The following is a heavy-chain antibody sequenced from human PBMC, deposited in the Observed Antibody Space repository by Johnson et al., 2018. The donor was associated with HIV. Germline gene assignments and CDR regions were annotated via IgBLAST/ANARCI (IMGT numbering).Heavy chain of an antibody. V-gene: IGHV3-7*01. Sequence: VQLVESGGGVVQPGRSLRLSCAASGFTFSSYWMSWVRQAPGKGLEWVANIKQDGSEKYYVDSVKGRFTSSRDNAKNSLYLQMNNLRVEDTAVYYCASEVEYSILGGVWGQGTMVTVSS. D-gene: IGHD6-6*01. J-gene: IGHJ3*01. CDR3: ASEVEYSILGGV. CDR2: IKQDGSEK. CDR1: GFTFSSYW.